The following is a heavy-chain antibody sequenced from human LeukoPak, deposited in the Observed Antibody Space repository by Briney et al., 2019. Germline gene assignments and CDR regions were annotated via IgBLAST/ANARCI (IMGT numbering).Heavy chain of an antibody. CDR2: IKQDGSEK. Sequence: PGGSLRLSCAASGFTFSSYWMNWVRQAPGKGLEWVANIKQDGSEKYYVASVKGRFTISRDNANNSLYLQMNSLRAEDTAVYYCARTPDYDSSGYYFLFDYWGQGTLVTVSS. CDR3: ARTPDYDSSGYYFLFDY. J-gene: IGHJ4*02. V-gene: IGHV3-7*01. CDR1: GFTFSSYW. D-gene: IGHD3-22*01.